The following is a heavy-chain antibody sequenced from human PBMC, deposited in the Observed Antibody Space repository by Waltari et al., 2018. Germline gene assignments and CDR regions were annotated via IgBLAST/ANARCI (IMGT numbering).Heavy chain of an antibody. CDR2: VSYSGTN. J-gene: IGHJ3*01. Sequence: LQLQESGPRLLRPSATLSPICGLSSVSCISTRHYLACVRLSPGRGLEWIGPVSYSGTNYISPSLKSRVSVSRDTSKNQVSLILGSVTAADMAVYYWATYIGASVGTAAFDVWGQGTMVTVSS. CDR3: ATYIGASVGTAAFDV. D-gene: IGHD5-12*01. V-gene: IGHV4-39*01. CDR1: SVSCISTRHY.